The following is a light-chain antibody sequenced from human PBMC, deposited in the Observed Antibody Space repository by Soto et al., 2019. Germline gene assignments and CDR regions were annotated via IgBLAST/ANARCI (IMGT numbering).Light chain of an antibody. CDR1: QSVSSN. V-gene: IGKV3-15*01. CDR2: GAS. J-gene: IGKJ3*01. Sequence: EIVMTQSPATLSVSPGERATLSCRASQSVSSNLACYQQKPGQAPRLLIYGASTRATGIPARFSGSGSGTEFTLTISSLQSEDFEVYYCQQYNNWPVTFGPGTKVDIK. CDR3: QQYNNWPVT.